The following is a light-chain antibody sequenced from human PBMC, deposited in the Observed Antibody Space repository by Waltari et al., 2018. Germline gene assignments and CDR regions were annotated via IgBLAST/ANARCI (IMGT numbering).Light chain of an antibody. V-gene: IGLV3-1*01. CDR3: QVWDSSTDV. J-gene: IGLJ2*01. CDR1: NLGERS. CDR2: EDV. Sequence: SYELTQPPSVSVSPGQTASITCSGDNLGERSASWYQQKAGQSPMLVIFEDVKRPSGIPERFSGSNSGNTATLTISGTQAMDEADYYCQVWDSSTDVFGGGTKLTVL.